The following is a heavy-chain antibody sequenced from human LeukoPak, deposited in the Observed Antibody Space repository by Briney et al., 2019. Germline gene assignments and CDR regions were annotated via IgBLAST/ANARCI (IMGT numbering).Heavy chain of an antibody. V-gene: IGHV4-39*07. CDR1: GGSISCSSYY. D-gene: IGHD4-17*01. CDR3: ARVAYGDYSDGAFDI. Sequence: PSETLSLTCTVSGGSISCSSYYWGWIRQPPGKGLEWIGSIYYSGSTYYNPSLKSRVTISVDTSKNQFSLKLSSVTAADTAVYYCARVAYGDYSDGAFDIWGQGTMVTVSS. CDR2: IYYSGST. J-gene: IGHJ3*02.